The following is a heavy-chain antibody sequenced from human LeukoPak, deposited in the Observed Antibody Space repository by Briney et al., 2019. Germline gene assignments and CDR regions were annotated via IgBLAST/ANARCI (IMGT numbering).Heavy chain of an antibody. V-gene: IGHV3-11*01. CDR2: ISSSGSTI. CDR3: ARDSGIAARPVDY. J-gene: IGHJ4*02. CDR1: GFTFSDYY. D-gene: IGHD6-6*01. Sequence: PGGSLRLSCAASGFTFSDYYMSWIRQAPEKGLEWVSYISSSGSTIYYADSVKGRFTISRDNAKNSLYLQMNSLRAEDTAVYYCARDSGIAARPVDYWGQGTLVTVSS.